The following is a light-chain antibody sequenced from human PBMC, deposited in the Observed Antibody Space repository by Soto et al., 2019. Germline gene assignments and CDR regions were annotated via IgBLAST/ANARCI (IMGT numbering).Light chain of an antibody. CDR3: SSYTTSITLV. CDR1: SSDVGAYNY. CDR2: EVN. J-gene: IGLJ1*01. V-gene: IGLV2-14*01. Sequence: QSALTQPASVSGSPGQSITISCTGTSSDVGAYNYVSWYQQHPGKAPKLVIYEVNNRPSGISNRFSGSKSGNTASLTISGLQAADEADYFCSSYTTSITLVSGTGTKVTVL.